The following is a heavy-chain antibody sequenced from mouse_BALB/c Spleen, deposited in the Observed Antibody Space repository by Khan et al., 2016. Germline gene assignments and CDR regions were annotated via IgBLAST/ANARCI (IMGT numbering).Heavy chain of an antibody. Sequence: QIQLVQSGPERKKPGETVKISCKAPGYTVTNYGVHWVKQAPGKGLKWMGWKNTNTGAPTYAEESKGRVALSVETSARTAFSQLDNLKNEDTATYMCARWYGSYALDYWGQGTSVTVSS. CDR1: GYTVTNYG. D-gene: IGHD2-10*02. CDR3: ARWYGSYALDY. V-gene: IGHV9-3*02. J-gene: IGHJ4*01. CDR2: KNTNTGAP.